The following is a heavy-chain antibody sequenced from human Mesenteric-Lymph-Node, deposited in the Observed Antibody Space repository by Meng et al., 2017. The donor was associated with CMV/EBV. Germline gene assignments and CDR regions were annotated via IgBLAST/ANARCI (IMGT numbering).Heavy chain of an antibody. CDR3: ARGSSYDILTGYFDY. V-gene: IGHV4-34*01. CDR2: INHSGST. Sequence: QVQLHEWGAVLLKPSEALCVTWAGYGGGFSGYYWNWIRQSPEKGLEWIGEINHSGSTTYNPSFTSRIIISVDTSTNQISLNMSSVTAADTAVYYCARGSSYDILTGYFDYWGQGALVTVSS. J-gene: IGHJ4*02. D-gene: IGHD3-9*01. CDR1: GGGFSGYY.